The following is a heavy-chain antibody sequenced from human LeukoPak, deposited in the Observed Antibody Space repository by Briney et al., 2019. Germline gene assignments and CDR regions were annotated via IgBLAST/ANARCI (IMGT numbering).Heavy chain of an antibody. CDR2: ISSSSSHI. V-gene: IGHV3-21*01. Sequence: GGSLRLSCVASRITFSAYSMNWVRQAPGKGLEWVSCISSSSSHIYYADSVKGRFTVSRDNAKNSLYLQMNSLRAEDTAVYYCAGQLSHGMGVWGQGTTVTVSS. CDR1: RITFSAYS. CDR3: AGQLSHGMGV. D-gene: IGHD5-24*01. J-gene: IGHJ6*02.